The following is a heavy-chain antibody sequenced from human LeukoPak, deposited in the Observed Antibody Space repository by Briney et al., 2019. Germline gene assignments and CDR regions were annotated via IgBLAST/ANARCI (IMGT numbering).Heavy chain of an antibody. CDR2: IYYSGST. D-gene: IGHD6-6*01. Sequence: NPSETLSLTCTVSGGSISSSSYYWGWIRQPPGKGLEWIGSIYYSGSTYYNPSLKSRVTISVDTSKNQFSLKLSSVTAADTAVYYCARRLSSIAARRNWFDPWGQGTLVTVSS. V-gene: IGHV4-39*01. CDR3: ARRLSSIAARRNWFDP. CDR1: GGSISSSSYY. J-gene: IGHJ5*02.